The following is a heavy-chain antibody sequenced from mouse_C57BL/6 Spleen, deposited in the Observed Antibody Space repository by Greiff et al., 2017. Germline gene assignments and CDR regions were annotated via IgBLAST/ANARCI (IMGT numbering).Heavy chain of an antibody. Sequence: VQLQQSGPELVKPGDSVKISCKASGYSFTGYFMNWVMQSHGKSLEWIGRINPYNGDTFYNQKFKGKATLTVDKSSSTAHMELRSLTSEDSAVYYCARWSTTVVAYYFDYWGQGTSLTVSS. J-gene: IGHJ2*02. CDR3: ARWSTTVVAYYFDY. D-gene: IGHD1-1*01. CDR1: GYSFTGYF. V-gene: IGHV1-20*01. CDR2: INPYNGDT.